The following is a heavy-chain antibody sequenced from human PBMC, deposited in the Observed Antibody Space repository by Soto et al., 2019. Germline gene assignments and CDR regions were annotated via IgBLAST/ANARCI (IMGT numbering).Heavy chain of an antibody. CDR1: GFTFSSYG. Sequence: GGSLRLSCAASGFTFSSYGMHWVRQAPGKGLEWVAVISYDGSNKYYADSVKGRFTISRDNSKNTLYLQMNSLRAEDTAVYYCAKDGATYYDFWSGYYPSDYSGQGTLVTVSS. CDR3: AKDGATYYDFWSGYYPSDY. J-gene: IGHJ4*02. D-gene: IGHD3-3*01. V-gene: IGHV3-30*18. CDR2: ISYDGSNK.